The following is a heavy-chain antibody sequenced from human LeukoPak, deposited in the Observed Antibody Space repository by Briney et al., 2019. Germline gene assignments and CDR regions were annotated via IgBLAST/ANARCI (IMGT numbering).Heavy chain of an antibody. D-gene: IGHD2-2*01. CDR1: GFTFSSYA. V-gene: IGHV3-23*01. CDR2: ISGSGGST. CDR3: ARRNIKGGCSSTSCSNAFDI. Sequence: GGSLTLSCAASGFTFSSYAMSWVRQAPGKGLERVSAISGSGGSTYYADSVKGRFTIFRDNSKNTLYLQMNSLRAEDTAAYYCARRNIKGGCSSTSCSNAFDIWGQGTMVTVSS. J-gene: IGHJ3*02.